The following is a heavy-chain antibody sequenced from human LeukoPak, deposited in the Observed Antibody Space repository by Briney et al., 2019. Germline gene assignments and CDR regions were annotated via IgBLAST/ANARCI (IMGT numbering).Heavy chain of an antibody. CDR3: ARDLTGGEYFDS. Sequence: GGSLRLSCAASGFTLSSYKMTWVRQAPGKGLEWVASISPSSSYIYYGDSLKGRVTVSRDNAKNSLFLQMGSLRAEDTAIYYCARDLTGGEYFDSWGQGTLVSVSS. D-gene: IGHD3-16*01. V-gene: IGHV3-21*01. J-gene: IGHJ4*02. CDR1: GFTLSSYK. CDR2: ISPSSSYI.